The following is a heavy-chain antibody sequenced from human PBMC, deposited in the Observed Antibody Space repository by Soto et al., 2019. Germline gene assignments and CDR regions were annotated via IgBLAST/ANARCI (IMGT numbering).Heavy chain of an antibody. V-gene: IGHV3-9*01. CDR3: AKDILRYTMTTVTTYDY. CDR1: GFTFDDYA. CDR2: ISWNSGSI. J-gene: IGHJ4*02. Sequence: GGSLRLSCAASGFTFDDYAMHWVRQAPGKGLEWVSGISWNSGSIGYADSVKGRFTISRDNAKNSLYLQMNSLRAEDTALYYCAKDILRYTMTTVTTYDYWGQGTLVTVSS. D-gene: IGHD4-17*01.